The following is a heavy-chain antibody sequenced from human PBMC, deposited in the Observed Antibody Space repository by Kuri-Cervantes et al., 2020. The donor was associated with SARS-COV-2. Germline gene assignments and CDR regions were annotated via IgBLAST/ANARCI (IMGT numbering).Heavy chain of an antibody. J-gene: IGHJ4*02. Sequence: GSLRLSCTVSGGSISSSSYYWGWIRQPPRKGLEWIGSIYYSGSTYYNPSLKSRVTISVDTSKNQFSLKLSSVTAADTAVYYCARGIGGSALCYFDYWGQGTLVTVSS. CDR2: IYYSGST. D-gene: IGHD1-26*01. CDR1: GGSISSSSYY. V-gene: IGHV4-39*01. CDR3: ARGIGGSALCYFDY.